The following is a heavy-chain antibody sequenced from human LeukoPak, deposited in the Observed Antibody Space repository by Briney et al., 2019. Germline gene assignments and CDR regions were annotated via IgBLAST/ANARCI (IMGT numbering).Heavy chain of an antibody. CDR3: ASRLYCSNTRCRNFPFAY. Sequence: SVKVSCKASGGTFSSYAINWVRQAPGQGLEWMGGIIPIFGTANYAQKFQDRVTITADESASTAYMELSSLRSEDTAIYYCASRLYCSNTRCRNFPFAYWGQGTLVTVSS. V-gene: IGHV1-69*01. CDR2: IIPIFGTA. J-gene: IGHJ4*02. CDR1: GGTFSSYA. D-gene: IGHD2-2*01.